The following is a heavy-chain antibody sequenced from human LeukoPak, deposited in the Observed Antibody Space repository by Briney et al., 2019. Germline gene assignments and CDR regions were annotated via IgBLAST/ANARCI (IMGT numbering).Heavy chain of an antibody. CDR2: FYTSGTT. CDR1: GGSISSYY. V-gene: IGHV4-4*09. CDR3: ARQGLDCSGGSCYSYWYFDL. J-gene: IGHJ2*01. Sequence: SEPLSLTCTVSGGSISSYYWIWLRQSPGKGLEWIGYFYTSGTTNYNPSLKSRFTISVDTSKNQFSLKLSSVTAADTAVYYCARQGLDCSGGSCYSYWYFDLWGRGTLVTVSS. D-gene: IGHD2-15*01.